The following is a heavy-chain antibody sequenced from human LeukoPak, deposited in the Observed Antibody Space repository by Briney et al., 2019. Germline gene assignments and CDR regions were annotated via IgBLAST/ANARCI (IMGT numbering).Heavy chain of an antibody. D-gene: IGHD1-26*01. V-gene: IGHV3-66*01. J-gene: IGHJ6*03. CDR3: ARELPGYSKWEPTTDNYSYMDV. CDR1: GFTVSSNY. Sequence: GGSLRLSCAASGFTVSSNYMSWVRQAPGKGLEWVSVIYSGGSTYYADSVKGRFTISRDNSKNTLYLTMNSLRAEDTAVYYCARELPGYSKWEPTTDNYSYMDVWGKGTTVTISS. CDR2: IYSGGST.